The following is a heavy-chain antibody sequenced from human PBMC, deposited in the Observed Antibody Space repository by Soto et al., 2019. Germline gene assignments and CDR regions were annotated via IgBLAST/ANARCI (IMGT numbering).Heavy chain of an antibody. V-gene: IGHV4-59*01. Sequence: SETLSLTCTVSGGSISSYYWSWIRQPPGKGLEWIGYIYYSGSTNYNPSPKSRVTISVDTSKNQFSLKLSSVTAADTAVYYCARLQGRDYYYYYGMDVWGQGTTVTVSS. CDR3: ARLQGRDYYYYYGMDV. CDR1: GGSISSYY. CDR2: IYYSGST. J-gene: IGHJ6*02.